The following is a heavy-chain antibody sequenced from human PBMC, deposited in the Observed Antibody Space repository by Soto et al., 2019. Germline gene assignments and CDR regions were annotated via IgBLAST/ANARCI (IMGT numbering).Heavy chain of an antibody. V-gene: IGHV3-15*07. D-gene: IGHD3-3*01. J-gene: IGHJ6*02. CDR3: TTDLYYDFWSGPSIYYYYYGMDV. CDR2: IKSKTDGGTT. Sequence: NPGGSLRLSCAASGFTFSSAWMNWVRQAPGKGLEWVGRIKSKTDGGTTDYAAPVKGRFTISRDDSKNTLYLQMNSLKTEDTAVYYCTTDLYYDFWSGPSIYYYYYGMDVWGQGTTVTVSS. CDR1: GFTFSSAW.